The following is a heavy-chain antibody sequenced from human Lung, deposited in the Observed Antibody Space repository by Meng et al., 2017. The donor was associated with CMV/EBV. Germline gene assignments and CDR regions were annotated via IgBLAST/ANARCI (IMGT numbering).Heavy chain of an antibody. CDR3: ARIFPSDYYKYDMDV. Sequence: SXTXSLXCTVSGASISINTYFWDWIRQPPGKGLEWIGGISYGGSTYYNSSLKSRVRISLDTSKSQLTLKLSSVTAADTAVYYCARIFPSDYYKYDMDVWGQGTTVTVSS. CDR1: GASISINTYF. D-gene: IGHD3-3*01. CDR2: ISYGGST. V-gene: IGHV4-39*06. J-gene: IGHJ6*02.